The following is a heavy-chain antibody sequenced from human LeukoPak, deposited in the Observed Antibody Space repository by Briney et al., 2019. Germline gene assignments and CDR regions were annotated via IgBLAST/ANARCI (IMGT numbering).Heavy chain of an antibody. D-gene: IGHD5-24*01. J-gene: IGHJ4*02. V-gene: IGHV3-30*04. CDR2: ISYDGSDK. Sequence: GGSLRLSCAASGFTFSSYAMHWVRQAPGKGLEWVAVISYDGSDKYYADSVKGRFTISRDNSKNTLYLQMNSLRAEDTAVYYCAKSGYNRFDYWGQGTLVTVSS. CDR1: GFTFSSYA. CDR3: AKSGYNRFDY.